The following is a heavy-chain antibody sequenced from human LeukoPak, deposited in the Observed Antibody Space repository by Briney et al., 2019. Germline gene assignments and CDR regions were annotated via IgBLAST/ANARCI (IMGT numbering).Heavy chain of an antibody. CDR1: GGSISSGDHY. V-gene: IGHV4-31*03. CDR3: ARARDDYVWGRPNWFDP. CDR2: IYYTGST. D-gene: IGHD3-16*01. Sequence: SETLSLTCTVSGGSISSGDHYWSWIRQHPGKGLEWIGYIYYTGSTNYNPSLESRLTISVDTSKNQFSLKLSSVTAADTAVYYCARARDDYVWGRPNWFDPWGQGTLVTVSS. J-gene: IGHJ5*02.